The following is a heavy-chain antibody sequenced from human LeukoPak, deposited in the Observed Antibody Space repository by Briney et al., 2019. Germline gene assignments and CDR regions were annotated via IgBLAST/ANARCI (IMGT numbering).Heavy chain of an antibody. D-gene: IGHD6-19*01. V-gene: IGHV4-59*01. Sequence: SETLSLTCTVSGGSISSYYWSWIRQPPGKGLEWIGYIYYSGSTNYNPSLKSRVTISVDTSKIQFSLKLSSVTAADTAVYYCARDRGSGHDYWGQGTLVTVSS. CDR1: GGSISSYY. CDR3: ARDRGSGHDY. J-gene: IGHJ4*02. CDR2: IYYSGST.